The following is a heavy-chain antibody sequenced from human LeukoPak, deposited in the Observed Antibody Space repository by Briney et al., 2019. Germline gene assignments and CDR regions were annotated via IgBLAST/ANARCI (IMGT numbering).Heavy chain of an antibody. CDR1: GYTFTGYY. CDR2: INPNSGGT. Sequence: ASVKVSCKASGYTFTGYYMHWVRQAPGQELEWMGWINPNSGGTNYAQKFQGRVTMTRDTSISTAYMELSRLRSDDTAVYYCARDRLAFTVTTIDYWGQGTLVTVSS. V-gene: IGHV1-2*02. CDR3: ARDRLAFTVTTIDY. D-gene: IGHD4-17*01. J-gene: IGHJ4*02.